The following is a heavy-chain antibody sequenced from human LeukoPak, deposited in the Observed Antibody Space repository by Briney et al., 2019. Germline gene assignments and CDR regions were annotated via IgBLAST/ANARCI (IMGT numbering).Heavy chain of an antibody. Sequence: PGGSLRLSCAASGFTFSDHYMDWVRQAPGKGLEWVGRTRNKANSYTTEYAASVKGRFTISRDNSKNTLYLQMNSLRAEDTAVYYCAKDPVGIAAAGVFDYWGQGTLVTVSS. CDR3: AKDPVGIAAAGVFDY. CDR1: GFTFSDHY. CDR2: TRNKANSYTT. D-gene: IGHD6-13*01. V-gene: IGHV3-72*01. J-gene: IGHJ4*02.